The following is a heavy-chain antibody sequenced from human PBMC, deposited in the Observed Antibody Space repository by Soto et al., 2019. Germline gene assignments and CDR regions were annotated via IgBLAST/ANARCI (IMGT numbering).Heavy chain of an antibody. CDR2: INPNSGGT. D-gene: IGHD6-6*01. CDR1: GYTFTGYY. CDR3: AGGPVVRGGSSYPRGDGMDV. J-gene: IGHJ6*02. V-gene: IGHV1-2*02. Sequence: ASVKVSCKASGYTFTGYYMHWVRQAPGQGLEWMGWINPNSGGTNYAQKFQGRVTMTRDTSISTAYMELSRLGSDDTAVYYCAGGPVVRGGSSYPRGDGMDVWGQGTTVTVSS.